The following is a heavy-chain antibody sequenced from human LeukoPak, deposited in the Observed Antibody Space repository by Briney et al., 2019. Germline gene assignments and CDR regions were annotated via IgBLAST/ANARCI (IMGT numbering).Heavy chain of an antibody. D-gene: IGHD4-17*01. CDR3: ATKRLHTVTPDY. J-gene: IGHJ4*02. V-gene: IGHV3-30*02. Sequence: PGGSLRLSCAASGFTFSSYGMHWVRQAPSKGLEWVAFIRYDGSNKYYADSVKGRFTISRDNSKNTLYLQMNSLRAEDTAVYYCATKRLHTVTPDYWGQGTLVTVSS. CDR2: IRYDGSNK. CDR1: GFTFSSYG.